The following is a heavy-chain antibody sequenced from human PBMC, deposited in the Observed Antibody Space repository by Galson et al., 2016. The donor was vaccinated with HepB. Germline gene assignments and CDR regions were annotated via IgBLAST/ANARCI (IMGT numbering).Heavy chain of an antibody. D-gene: IGHD3-3*01. J-gene: IGHJ4*02. CDR2: IYLSGST. Sequence: SETLSLTCTVSGGSINSSIYSWGWLRQPPGKGLEWIGNIYLSGSTYYNPSLKSRVSISVDTSTSQFSLKVRSVTAADTGIYYCAGDFGSGSLEDYWGQGTLVTVSS. CDR1: GGSINSSIYS. CDR3: AGDFGSGSLEDY. V-gene: IGHV4-39*07.